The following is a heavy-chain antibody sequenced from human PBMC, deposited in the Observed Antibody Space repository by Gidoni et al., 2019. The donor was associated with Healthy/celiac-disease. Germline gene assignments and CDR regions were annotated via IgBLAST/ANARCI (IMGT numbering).Heavy chain of an antibody. CDR2: FDPEDGEA. Sequence: VPLVQPRAEVQKPGAAVKVSCKVSGYNLTESSMHWVRQAPGKGLEWMGGFDPEDGEAIYAQKFQGRVTMTENTSTDTAYMELSSLRSEDAAVYYCATGRVGATDAFDIWGQGTMVTVSS. CDR3: ATGRVGATDAFDI. CDR1: GYNLTESS. V-gene: IGHV1-24*01. J-gene: IGHJ3*02. D-gene: IGHD1-26*01.